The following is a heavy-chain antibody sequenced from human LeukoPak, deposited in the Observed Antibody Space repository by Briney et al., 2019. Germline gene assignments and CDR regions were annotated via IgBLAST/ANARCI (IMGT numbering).Heavy chain of an antibody. CDR2: IYHSGST. V-gene: IGHV4-30-2*01. D-gene: IGHD3-10*01. Sequence: SETLSLTCAVSGGSISSGGYSWSWIRQPPGKGLEWIGYIYHSGSTYYNPSLKSRVTISVDRSKNQFSLKLSSVTAADTAVYYCARGTDRRVRGVIIRYYYGMDVWGQGTTVTVSS. CDR1: GGSISSGGYS. J-gene: IGHJ6*02. CDR3: ARGTDRRVRGVIIRYYYGMDV.